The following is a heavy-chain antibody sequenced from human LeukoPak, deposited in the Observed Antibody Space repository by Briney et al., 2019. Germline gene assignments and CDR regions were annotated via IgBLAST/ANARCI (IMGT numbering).Heavy chain of an antibody. Sequence: PGGSLRLSCAASGFTVSSNYMNWVRQAPGKGLERVSVMYSGGSTFYGDSVKGRFTISRDNSMYTLYLQMNSLRVDDTAVYYCAREQVVVGRGYYGMDVWGQGTTVTVSS. J-gene: IGHJ6*02. CDR2: MYSGGST. CDR1: GFTVSSNY. V-gene: IGHV3-66*01. D-gene: IGHD2-2*01. CDR3: AREQVVVGRGYYGMDV.